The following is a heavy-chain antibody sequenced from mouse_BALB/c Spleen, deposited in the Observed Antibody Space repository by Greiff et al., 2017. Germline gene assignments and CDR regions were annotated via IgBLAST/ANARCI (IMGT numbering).Heavy chain of an antibody. D-gene: IGHD2-1*01. J-gene: IGHJ3*01. CDR1: GYTFTSYW. CDR2: INPSTGYT. V-gene: IGHV1-7*01. CDR3: ARSWGNYRFAY. Sequence: QVQLKQSGAELAKPGASVKMSCKASGYTFTSYWMHWVKQRPGQGLEWIGYINPSTGYTEYNQKFKDKATLTADKSSSTAYMQLSSLTSEDSAVYYCARSWGNYRFAYWGQGTLVTVSA.